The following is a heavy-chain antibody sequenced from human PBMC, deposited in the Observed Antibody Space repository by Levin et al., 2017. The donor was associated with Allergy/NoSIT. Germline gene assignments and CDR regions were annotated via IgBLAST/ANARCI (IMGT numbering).Heavy chain of an antibody. CDR1: GFTFGDYA. CDR2: IRNKAHGGTT. D-gene: IGHD3-16*02. CDR3: ARGGPPNYDYNWGSYRDGYFDY. V-gene: IGHV3-49*04. J-gene: IGHJ4*02. Sequence: GGSLRLSCTGSGFTFGDYAMSWVRQAPGKGLEWVGFIRNKAHGGTTEYAASVKGRLTISRDDSTSFAYLQMNSLKTEDTAVYFCARGGPPNYDYNWGSYRDGYFDYWGQGPLVTVSS.